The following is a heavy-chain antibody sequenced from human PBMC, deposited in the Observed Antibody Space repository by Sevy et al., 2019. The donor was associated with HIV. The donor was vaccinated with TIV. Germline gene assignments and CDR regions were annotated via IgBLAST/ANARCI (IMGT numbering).Heavy chain of an antibody. V-gene: IGHV1-18*01. D-gene: IGHD5-12*01. Sequence: ASVKVSCKASGYTFTSYGISWVRQAPGQGLEWMGWISAYNGNTNYAQKLQGRVTMTTDTSTSTAYMELRSLRSDDTAVYYCARDQRGYSGYEKSNYYYYMDVWGKGTTVTVSS. CDR1: GYTFTSYG. CDR2: ISAYNGNT. J-gene: IGHJ6*03. CDR3: ARDQRGYSGYEKSNYYYYMDV.